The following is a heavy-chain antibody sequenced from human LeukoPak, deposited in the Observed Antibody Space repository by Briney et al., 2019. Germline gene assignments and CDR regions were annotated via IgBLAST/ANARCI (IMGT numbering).Heavy chain of an antibody. D-gene: IGHD2-21*01. CDR2: TNDYTGDT. CDR3: ARGRIVVVHSFSYGMDV. Sequence: SETLTLTCTVYGGSLTDYFWTWIRQSPGKGLEWIGETNDYTGDTNYNPSLNSRVSISLEKSKNQFSLELRSVTAADTAVYYCARGRIVVVHSFSYGMDVWGQGTTVTVSS. V-gene: IGHV4-34*01. CDR1: GGSLTDYF. J-gene: IGHJ6*02.